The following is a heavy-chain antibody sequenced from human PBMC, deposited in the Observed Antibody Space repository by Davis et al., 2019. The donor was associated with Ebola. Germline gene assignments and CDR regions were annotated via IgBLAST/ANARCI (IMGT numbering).Heavy chain of an antibody. J-gene: IGHJ4*02. Sequence: MPSETLSLTCTVSGGSTKDKSYHWGWIRQSPGKGLEWIGDVHRSGTAKYNPSLQSRVTMSLDTSKTQFSLKLNSVTAADTAMYYCTTRVERWLQNWGRFVYWGQGSLVTVSS. CDR2: VHRSGTA. CDR1: GGSTKDKSYH. V-gene: IGHV4-39*01. CDR3: TTRVERWLQNWGRFVY. D-gene: IGHD5-24*01.